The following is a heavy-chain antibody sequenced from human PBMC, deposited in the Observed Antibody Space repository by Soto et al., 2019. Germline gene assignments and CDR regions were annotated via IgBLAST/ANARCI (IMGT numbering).Heavy chain of an antibody. Sequence: SETLSLTCAVYGGSFSGYYWSCIRQPPGKGLEWIGEINHSGSTNYNPSLKSRVTISVDTSKNQFSLKLSSVTAADTAVYYCARGDYDFWSGYYLLPYYYYYMDVWGKGTTVTVSS. CDR1: GGSFSGYY. V-gene: IGHV4-34*01. CDR2: INHSGST. D-gene: IGHD3-3*01. J-gene: IGHJ6*03. CDR3: ARGDYDFWSGYYLLPYYYYYMDV.